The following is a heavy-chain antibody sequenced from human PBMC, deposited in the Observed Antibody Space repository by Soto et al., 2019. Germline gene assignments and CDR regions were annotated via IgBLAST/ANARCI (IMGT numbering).Heavy chain of an antibody. CDR1: RDTFNKYA. D-gene: IGHD3-16*01. CDR2: IIPIFSSR. CDR3: ARGETYLGV. Sequence: QVQLVQSGAEVKKPGSSVKVSCKTSRDTFNKYAFNWVRQAPGQGLEWMGWIIPIFSSRNYAEKFQGRVTITADDSTSTAYMELRSLRFEDTAVYYYARGETYLGVWGQGTTVTVSS. J-gene: IGHJ6*02. V-gene: IGHV1-69*01.